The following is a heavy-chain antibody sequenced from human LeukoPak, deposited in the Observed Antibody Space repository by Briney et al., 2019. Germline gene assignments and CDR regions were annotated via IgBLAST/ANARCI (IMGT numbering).Heavy chain of an antibody. CDR1: GYTFTSYY. CDR2: INPSGGST. CDR3: ARHRYTVTPPYYYYYYMDV. D-gene: IGHD4-11*01. V-gene: IGHV1-46*01. J-gene: IGHJ6*03. Sequence: ASVKVSCKASGYTFTSYYMHWVRQAPGQGLEWMGIINPSGGSTSYAQKFQGRVTMTRDMSTSTVYMELSSLRSEDTAVYYCARHRYTVTPPYYYYYYMDVWGKGTTVTVSS.